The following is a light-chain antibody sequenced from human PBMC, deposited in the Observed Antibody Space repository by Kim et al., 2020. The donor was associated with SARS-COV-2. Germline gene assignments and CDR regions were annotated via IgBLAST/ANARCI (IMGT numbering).Light chain of an antibody. CDR2: DVT. V-gene: IGLV2-14*03. CDR1: FSDIGGYNY. J-gene: IGLJ1*01. Sequence: GQSSTISCTGTFSDIGGYNYVSWHQQHPGKAPKLVIYDVTKRPSGASSRFSGSKSGSTASLTISGLQAEDEADYYCSSYTSSNTFVFGAGTKVTVL. CDR3: SSYTSSNTFV.